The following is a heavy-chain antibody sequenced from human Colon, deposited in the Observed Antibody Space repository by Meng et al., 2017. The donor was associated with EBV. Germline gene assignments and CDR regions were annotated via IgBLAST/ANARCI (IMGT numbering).Heavy chain of an antibody. D-gene: IGHD1-26*01. V-gene: IGHV3-23*01. CDR3: ARGRGTGSYHGLYYFDY. Sequence: EVQLLESXXXXVXXGGVRGLSGAAAGFTFTPYAMSWVRQAPGKGLEWVSTVVGGDDATWYADSVKGRFTVSKDNSNNRLYVQLNSLRVEDTAIYYCARGRGTGSYHGLYYFDYWGQGTLVTVSS. J-gene: IGHJ4*02. CDR1: GFTFTPYA. CDR2: VVGGDDAT.